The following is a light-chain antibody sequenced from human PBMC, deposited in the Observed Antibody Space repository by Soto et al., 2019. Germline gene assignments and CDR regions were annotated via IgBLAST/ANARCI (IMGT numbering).Light chain of an antibody. J-gene: IGKJ5*01. Sequence: PGASTTLSCRASQRLGRSLAWYQQKPGQAPRLLIYDASHRATGIPDRFSGGGSGTDFTLTISRLEPEDFAVYYCQQYGSSPIFGQGTRLEIK. V-gene: IGKV3-20*01. CDR1: QRLGRS. CDR3: QQYGSSPI. CDR2: DAS.